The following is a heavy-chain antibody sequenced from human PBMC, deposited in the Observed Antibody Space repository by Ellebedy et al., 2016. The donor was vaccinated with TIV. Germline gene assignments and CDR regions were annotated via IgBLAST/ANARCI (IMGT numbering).Heavy chain of an antibody. CDR3: ARMDHRGSGWYFDY. CDR1: GFTFSRYW. J-gene: IGHJ4*02. CDR2: INSDGSST. D-gene: IGHD6-19*01. V-gene: IGHV3-74*01. Sequence: GESLKISXAASGFTFSRYWMHWVRQAPGKGLVWVSRINSDGSSTSYADSVKGRFTISRDNAKNSLYLQMNSLRAEDTAVYYCARMDHRGSGWYFDYWGQGTLVTVSS.